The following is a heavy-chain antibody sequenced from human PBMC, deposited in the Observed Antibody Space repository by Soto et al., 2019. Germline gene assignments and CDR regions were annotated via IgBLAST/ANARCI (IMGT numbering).Heavy chain of an antibody. CDR2: IYPGDSDT. V-gene: IGHV5-51*01. D-gene: IGHD3-3*01. J-gene: IGHJ6*04. CDR3: ARQASMIFGVVKDYYYYYGMDV. Sequence: FTDYCIGCISQIPGKGLEWMGIIYPGDSDTRYSPSFQGQVTISADKSISTAYLQWSSLKASDTAMYYCARQASMIFGVVKDYYYYYGMDVWGKGTTVIVSS. CDR1: FTDYC.